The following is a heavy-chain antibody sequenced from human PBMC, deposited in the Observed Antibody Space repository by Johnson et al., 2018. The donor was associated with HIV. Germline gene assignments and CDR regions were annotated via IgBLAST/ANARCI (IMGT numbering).Heavy chain of an antibody. V-gene: IGHV3-30*03. J-gene: IGHJ3*02. CDR2: ISYDGSNK. CDR3: ARGLTGRYYYDRCGYAFDI. CDR1: GFTFSSYG. Sequence: QVQLVESGGGVVQPGRSLRLSCAASGFTFSSYGMHWVRQAPGKGLEWVAVISYDGSNKYYADSVKGRFTLSRDNSKNTVDLQMNSLRAGDTAVYYCARGLTGRYYYDRCGYAFDIWGQGTMVTVSS. D-gene: IGHD3-22*01.